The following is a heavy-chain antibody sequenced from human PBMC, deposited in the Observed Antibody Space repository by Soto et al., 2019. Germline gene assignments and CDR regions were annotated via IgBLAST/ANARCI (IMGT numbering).Heavy chain of an antibody. Sequence: EVQLVESGGGLVQPGGSLRLSCAASGFTFSSYEMNWVRQAPGKGLEWVSYISSSGSTIYYADSVKGRFTISRDNAKNSLYLQMNSLRAEDTAVYYCARDGGIGARHYYGMDVWGQGTTVTVSS. J-gene: IGHJ6*02. D-gene: IGHD6-6*01. CDR3: ARDGGIGARHYYGMDV. CDR1: GFTFSSYE. V-gene: IGHV3-48*03. CDR2: ISSSGSTI.